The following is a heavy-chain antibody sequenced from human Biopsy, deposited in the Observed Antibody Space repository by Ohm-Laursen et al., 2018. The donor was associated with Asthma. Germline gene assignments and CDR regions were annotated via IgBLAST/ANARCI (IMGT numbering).Heavy chain of an antibody. V-gene: IGHV4-34*01. CDR2: TNERGVT. Sequence: SETLSLTCDVYPGSFSGFFWTWIRQSPGKGLEWIGETNERGVTNNNPSLKSRVIISIDTYWNRVSLKLTSVTAADTAVYYCARGPELDVWGQGTTVNVSS. CDR3: ARGPELDV. J-gene: IGHJ6*02. CDR1: PGSFSGFF.